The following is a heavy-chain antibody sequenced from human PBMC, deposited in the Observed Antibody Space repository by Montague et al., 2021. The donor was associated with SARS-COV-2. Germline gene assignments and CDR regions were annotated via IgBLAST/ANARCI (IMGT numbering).Heavy chain of an antibody. CDR3: ARVYYGGNSAFDY. CDR2: XDWDDDK. J-gene: IGHJ4*02. Sequence: PELVKPTKTLTLTCTFSGVSLSTSGICVSWIRQPPGKALEWLARXDWDDDKYYSTSLKTRLTISKDTSKNQVVLTMTNMDPVDTATYYCARVYYGGNSAFDYWGQGTRVTVSS. CDR1: GVSLSTSGIC. D-gene: IGHD4-23*01. V-gene: IGHV2-70*11.